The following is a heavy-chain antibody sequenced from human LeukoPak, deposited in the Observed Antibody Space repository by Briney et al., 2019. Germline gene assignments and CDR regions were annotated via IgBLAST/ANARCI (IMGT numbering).Heavy chain of an antibody. D-gene: IGHD6-13*01. J-gene: IGHJ3*02. CDR2: IYSDGST. V-gene: IGHV3-53*01. CDR3: ARGKSSRHALDI. Sequence: PGGSLRLSCAASGFTVSTNYMTWVRQAPGKGLEWVSFIYSDGSTYYADSVKGRFTISRDNSKNTLYLQMNSLRVEDTAVYYCARGKSSRHALDIWGQGTMVTVSS. CDR1: GFTVSTNY.